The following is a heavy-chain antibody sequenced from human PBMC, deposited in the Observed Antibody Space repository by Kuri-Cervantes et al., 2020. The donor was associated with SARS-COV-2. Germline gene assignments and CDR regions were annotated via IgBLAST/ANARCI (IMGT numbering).Heavy chain of an antibody. D-gene: IGHD2-2*01. J-gene: IGHJ4*02. CDR1: GYSFTSYW. CDR2: IYPGDSDT. Sequence: CEGSGYSFTSYWIGWVRQMPGKGLEWMGIIYPGDSDTRYSPSFQGQVTISADKSISTAYLQWSSLKASDTAMYYCATGLVVPAAMRDYWGQGTLVTVSS. CDR3: ATGLVVPAAMRDY. V-gene: IGHV5-51*01.